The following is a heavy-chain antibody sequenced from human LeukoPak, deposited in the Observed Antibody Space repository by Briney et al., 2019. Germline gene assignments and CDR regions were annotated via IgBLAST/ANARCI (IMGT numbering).Heavy chain of an antibody. CDR3: ATFVGTVSGSYTVPGGLLV. CDR1: EFESTYFW. J-gene: IGHJ6*04. Sequence: AGSLRLSCVALEFESTYFWMTWVRRAPGKGLEWVANINHNGSERFYLDSVRGRFNISRDNAKNSLYLQMNSLRAEDTAVYYCATFVGTVSGSYTVPGGLLVWGKGTTVSVSS. CDR2: INHNGSER. V-gene: IGHV3-7*01. D-gene: IGHD3-16*02.